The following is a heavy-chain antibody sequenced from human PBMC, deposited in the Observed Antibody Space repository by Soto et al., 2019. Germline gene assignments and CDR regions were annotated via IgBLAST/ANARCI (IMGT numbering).Heavy chain of an antibody. CDR2: MNPNSGNT. CDR1: GYTFTSYD. CDR3: ARGGSNWNYAGWFDP. V-gene: IGHV1-8*01. D-gene: IGHD1-7*01. J-gene: IGHJ5*02. Sequence: ASVKVSCKASGYTFTSYDINWVRQATGQGLEWMGWMNPNSGNTGYAQKFQGRVTMTRNTSISTAYVELSSLRSEDAAVYYCARGGSNWNYAGWFDPWGQGTLVTVSS.